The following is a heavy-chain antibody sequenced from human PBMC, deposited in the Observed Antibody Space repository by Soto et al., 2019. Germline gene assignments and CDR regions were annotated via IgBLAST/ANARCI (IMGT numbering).Heavy chain of an antibody. CDR3: ARDVFCGGAPACPDMDV. CDR1: GYTFSGYS. J-gene: IGHJ6*02. CDR2: ISGYNGNT. V-gene: IGHV1-18*04. D-gene: IGHD2-21*01. Sequence: ASVKVSCKASGYTFSGYSITWVRQAPGQGLEWMGRISGYNGNTNYARTLRGRLTLTTDTSTSTAYMELRSLTSDDAAVYYCARDVFCGGAPACPDMDVWGQGTTVTVSS.